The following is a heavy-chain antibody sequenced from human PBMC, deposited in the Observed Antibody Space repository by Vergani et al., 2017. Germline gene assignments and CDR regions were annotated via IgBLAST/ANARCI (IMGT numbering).Heavy chain of an antibody. J-gene: IGHJ4*02. CDR3: VKDAGGYENFLDS. D-gene: IGHD5-12*01. CDR1: GFTFSTYA. CDR2: LTGGGGST. V-gene: IGHV3-23*01. Sequence: EVQLLESGGSLKQPGGSVRLSCAASGFTFSTYAMHWVRQAPGKGLEWVSTLTGGGGSTYYADSFKGRFIISRDNSRDTLYLQMNSLRPEDTATYYCVKDAGGYENFLDSRGQGTLVTVSS.